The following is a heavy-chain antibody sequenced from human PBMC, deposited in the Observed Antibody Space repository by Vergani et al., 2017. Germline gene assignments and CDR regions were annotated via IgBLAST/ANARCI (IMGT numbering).Heavy chain of an antibody. CDR2: IYYSGST. CDR1: GGSISSSSYY. D-gene: IGHD3-16*02. V-gene: IGHV4-39*07. J-gene: IGHJ4*02. CDR3: ARVYRKTRTLDY. Sequence: QLQLQESGPGLVKPSETLSLTCTVSGGSISSSSYYWGWIRQPPGKGLEWIGRIYYSGSTYYNPSLKSRVTISVDTSKNQFSLKLSSVTAADTAVYYCARVYRKTRTLDYWGQGTLVTVSS.